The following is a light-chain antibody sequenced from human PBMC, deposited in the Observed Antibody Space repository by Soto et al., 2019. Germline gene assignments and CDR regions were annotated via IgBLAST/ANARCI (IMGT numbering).Light chain of an antibody. Sequence: QSVLTQPASLSGSPGQSITISCTGTSSDIGGYKYVSWYQQHPGKAPKLIIFEVSNQPSGVSDRFSGSNSGNTASLTISGLQAEDEADYYCTSYSRYSVLVFGGGTKVTVL. V-gene: IGLV2-14*01. CDR2: EVS. J-gene: IGLJ3*02. CDR1: SSDIGGYKY. CDR3: TSYSRYSVLV.